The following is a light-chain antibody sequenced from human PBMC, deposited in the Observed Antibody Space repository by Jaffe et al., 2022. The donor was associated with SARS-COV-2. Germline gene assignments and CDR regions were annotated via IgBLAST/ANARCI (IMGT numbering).Light chain of an antibody. V-gene: IGKV1-39*01. CDR2: VAS. CDR3: HQTYSTPET. CDR1: HSISNY. J-gene: IGKJ1*01. Sequence: DIQMTQSPSSLSASVGDRVTITCRASHSISNYLNWYQQKPGKAPKFLIYVASTLQSGVSSRFSGNGSGTDFTLTISSLQPEDFGTYFCHQTYSTPETFGQGTKVEI.